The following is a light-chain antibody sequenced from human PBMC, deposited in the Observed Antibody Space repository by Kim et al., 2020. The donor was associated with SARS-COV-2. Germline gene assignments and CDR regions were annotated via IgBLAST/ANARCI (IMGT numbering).Light chain of an antibody. V-gene: IGLV3-10*01. CDR1: ALPKKF. J-gene: IGLJ2*01. Sequence: VSPGQTARITCSGDALPKKFAYWYQQKAGQAPVLVIYEDTKRPSGIPKRFSGSTSGTMATLTVSGAQVEDEADYYCYSIDSSRNAVFGGGTQLTVL. CDR2: EDT. CDR3: YSIDSSRNAV.